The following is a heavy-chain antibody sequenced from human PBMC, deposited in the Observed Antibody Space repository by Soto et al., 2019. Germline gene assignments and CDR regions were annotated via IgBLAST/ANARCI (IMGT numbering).Heavy chain of an antibody. Sequence: QVQLVESGGGVVQPGRSLRLSCAASGFTFSSYGMHWVRQAPGKGLEWVAVIWYDGSNKYYADSVKGRFTISRDNSKNTLYLQMNSLRAEDTAVYYCARERRVRGYFDLWGRGTLVTVSS. J-gene: IGHJ2*01. CDR2: IWYDGSNK. CDR3: ARERRVRGYFDL. CDR1: GFTFSSYG. V-gene: IGHV3-33*01.